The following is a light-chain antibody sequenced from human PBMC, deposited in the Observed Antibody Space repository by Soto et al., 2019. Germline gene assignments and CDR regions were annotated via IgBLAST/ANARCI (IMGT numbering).Light chain of an antibody. CDR1: QNIARY. J-gene: IGKJ4*01. Sequence: DIQMTQSPSSLSASVGDRVTITCRASQNIARYLNWYQQKPGKAPKLLIYAASSLQSGVPSRFSGSGSGTDFTLTISSLQPEDFATYYCQQSYSTSRLTFGGGTKVEIK. CDR3: QQSYSTSRLT. V-gene: IGKV1-39*01. CDR2: AAS.